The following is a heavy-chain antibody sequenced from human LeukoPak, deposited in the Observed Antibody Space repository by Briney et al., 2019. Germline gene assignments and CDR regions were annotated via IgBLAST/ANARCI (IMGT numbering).Heavy chain of an antibody. CDR1: GGSISSSNSY. D-gene: IGHD2/OR15-2a*01. V-gene: IGHV4-39*01. CDR2: IYYTGSA. J-gene: IGHJ5*02. CDR3: TRSFFKHFDP. Sequence: KSSETLSLTCSVSGGSISSSNSYWGWIRQPPGMGLEWIGSIYYTGSAYYSPSLKSRVSMSVDTSKNQFSLRLTSVTAADTSMYYCTRSFFKHFDPWGQGTLVTVSS.